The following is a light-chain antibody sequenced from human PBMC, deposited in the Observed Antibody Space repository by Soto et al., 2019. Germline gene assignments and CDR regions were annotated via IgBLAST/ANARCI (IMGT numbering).Light chain of an antibody. CDR2: EVS. CDR1: SNDVGSYNL. CDR3: CSYAGNSTFV. V-gene: IGLV2-23*02. J-gene: IGLJ2*01. Sequence: QSALTQPASVSGSPGQSITISCTGTSNDVGSYNLVSWYQQHPGKAPKLMIYEVSKRPSGVSNRFSGSKSGNTASLTISGLQAEDEADYYCCSYAGNSTFVFGGGTQLTVL.